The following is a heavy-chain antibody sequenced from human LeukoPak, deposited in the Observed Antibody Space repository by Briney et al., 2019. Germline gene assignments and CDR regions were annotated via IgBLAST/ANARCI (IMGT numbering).Heavy chain of an antibody. D-gene: IGHD4-17*01. Sequence: GGSLRLSCAASGFTVSSNYMSWVRQAPGKGLEWVSVIYSGGSTYYADSVKGRFTISRDNSKNTLYLQMNSLRAEDTAVYYCAREDYGDYVDWFDPWGQGTLVTVSS. J-gene: IGHJ5*02. V-gene: IGHV3-66*01. CDR3: AREDYGDYVDWFDP. CDR1: GFTVSSNY. CDR2: IYSGGST.